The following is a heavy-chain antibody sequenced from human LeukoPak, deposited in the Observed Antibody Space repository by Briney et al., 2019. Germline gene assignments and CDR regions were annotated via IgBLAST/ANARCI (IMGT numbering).Heavy chain of an antibody. J-gene: IGHJ6*03. CDR3: ARVVVFGVVSSDYYYYYMDV. CDR2: ISHSGST. D-gene: IGHD3-3*01. CDR1: GYSINSGYS. V-gene: IGHV4-38-2*02. Sequence: SETLSLTCTGSGYSINSGYSWGWIRQPPGKGLEWIGSISHSGSTYYNPSLKSRVTMSVDTSKTQFSLKMSSVTAADTAVYYCARVVVFGVVSSDYYYYYMDVSGKGTTVTVSS.